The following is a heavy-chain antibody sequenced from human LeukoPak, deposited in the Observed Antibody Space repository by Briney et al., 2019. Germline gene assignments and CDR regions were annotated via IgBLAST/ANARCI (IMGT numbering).Heavy chain of an antibody. CDR2: ISGSGGST. D-gene: IGHD2-15*01. CDR3: EKALSHCSGGSCYSTVDY. Sequence: GGSLRLSCAASGFTFSSYAMNWVRQAPGKGLEWVSAISGSGGSTYYADSVKGRFTISRDNSKNTLYLQMNSLSAEDTAVYYCEKALSHCSGGSCYSTVDYWGQGTLVTVSS. V-gene: IGHV3-23*01. CDR1: GFTFSSYA. J-gene: IGHJ4*02.